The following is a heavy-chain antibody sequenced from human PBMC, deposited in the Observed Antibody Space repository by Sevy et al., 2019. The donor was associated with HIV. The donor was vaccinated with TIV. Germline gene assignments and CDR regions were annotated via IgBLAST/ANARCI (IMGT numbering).Heavy chain of an antibody. CDR3: AKIGWFRGLPYYSYGMDV. V-gene: IGHV3-30*18. CDR1: GFTFRSYG. Sequence: GGSLRLSCAASGFTFRSYGMHWVRQAPGKGLEWVAVISYDGSGESYTGSVKGRFTISRDNAKNTLYLQMNSLRPEDTAVYYCAKIGWFRGLPYYSYGMDVWGQGTTVTVSS. D-gene: IGHD3-10*01. CDR2: ISYDGSGE. J-gene: IGHJ6*02.